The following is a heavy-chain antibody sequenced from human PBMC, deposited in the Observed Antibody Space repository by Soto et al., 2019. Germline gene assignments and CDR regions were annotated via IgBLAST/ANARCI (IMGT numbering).Heavy chain of an antibody. CDR1: GFTVSSNY. Sequence: GGSLRLSCAACGFTVSSNYMSWVRQAPGKGLEWVSVIYSGGSTYYADSVKGRFTISRDNSKNTLYLQMNSLRAEDTAVYYCARVSYYDILTGYPDAFDIWGQGTMVTVSS. CDR2: IYSGGST. CDR3: ARVSYYDILTGYPDAFDI. J-gene: IGHJ3*02. D-gene: IGHD3-9*01. V-gene: IGHV3-66*01.